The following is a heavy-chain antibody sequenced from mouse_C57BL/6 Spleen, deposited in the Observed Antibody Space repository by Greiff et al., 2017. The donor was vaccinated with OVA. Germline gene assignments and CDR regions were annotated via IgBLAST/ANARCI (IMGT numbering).Heavy chain of an antibody. J-gene: IGHJ2*01. D-gene: IGHD2-3*01. CDR1: GYTFTDYY. CDR3: ARSDGYYVDY. V-gene: IGHV1-26*01. Sequence: EVQLQQSGPELVKSGASVKISCKASGYTFTDYYMNWVKQSHGKSLEWIGDINPNNGGTSYNQKFKGKATLTVDKSSSTAYMELRSLTSEDSAVYYCARSDGYYVDYWGQGTTLTVSS. CDR2: INPNNGGT.